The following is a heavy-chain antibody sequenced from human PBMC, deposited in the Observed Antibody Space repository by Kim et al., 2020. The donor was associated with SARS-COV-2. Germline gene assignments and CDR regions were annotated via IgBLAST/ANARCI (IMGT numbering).Heavy chain of an antibody. V-gene: IGHV5-10-1*01. J-gene: IGHJ4*02. D-gene: IGHD4-17*01. CDR2: YT. CDR3: ARQRGNYGGNSPCDY. Sequence: YTNDSPSFQGHVTISADKSISTAYLQWSSLKASDTAMYYCARQRGNYGGNSPCDYWGQGTLVTVSS.